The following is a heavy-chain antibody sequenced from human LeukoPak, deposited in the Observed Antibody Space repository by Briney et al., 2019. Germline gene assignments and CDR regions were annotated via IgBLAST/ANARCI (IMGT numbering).Heavy chain of an antibody. CDR1: GFTFSSYW. CDR2: IKQDGSEK. V-gene: IGHV3-7*01. CDR3: ARFSGSYWGGYYFDY. D-gene: IGHD1-26*01. J-gene: IGHJ4*02. Sequence: GGSLRLSCAASGFTFSSYWMSWVRQAPGKGLEWVANIKQDGSEKYYVDSVKGRFTISRDNAKNSLYLQMNSLRVEDTAVYYCARFSGSYWGGYYFDYWGQGTLVTVSS.